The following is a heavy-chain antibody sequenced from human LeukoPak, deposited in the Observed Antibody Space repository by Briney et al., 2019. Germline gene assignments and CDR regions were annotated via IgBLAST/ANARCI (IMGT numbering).Heavy chain of an antibody. V-gene: IGHV7-4-1*02. CDR1: GYTFTSYA. J-gene: IGHJ6*03. CDR3: ARGRTGIAARQSYYYYYMDV. CDR2: IKTNTGNP. D-gene: IGHD6-6*01. Sequence: ASVKVSCKASGYTFTSYAMNWVRQAPGQGLEWMGWIKTNTGNPTYAQGFAGRFVFSLDTSVSTAYLQISSLKAEDTAVYYCARGRTGIAARQSYYYYYMDVGGKDTTVTVSS.